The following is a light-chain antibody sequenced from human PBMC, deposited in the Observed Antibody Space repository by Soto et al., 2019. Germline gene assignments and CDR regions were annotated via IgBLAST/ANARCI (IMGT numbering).Light chain of an antibody. J-gene: IGKJ3*01. V-gene: IGKV3-20*01. CDR3: HQYVNTPCT. Sequence: EIVLTQSPGTLSLSPGERATLSCRASQSVRSSYVAWYQQKPGQAPRLLIHGASSRAPGIPDRFSGSGSGTDFTLTISRLEPEDFAVFYCHQYVNTPCTFGHGTKVDIK. CDR1: QSVRSSY. CDR2: GAS.